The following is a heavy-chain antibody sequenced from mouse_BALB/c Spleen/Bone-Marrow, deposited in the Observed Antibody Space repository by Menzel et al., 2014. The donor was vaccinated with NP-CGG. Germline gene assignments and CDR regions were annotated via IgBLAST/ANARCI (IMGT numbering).Heavy chain of an antibody. D-gene: IGHD1-1*01. Sequence: DVQLQESGPELVKPGASVKMSCKASGYTFTDYYMDWVKQSHGEGFEWIGRVNPYNGGTSYNQKFKGKATLTVDKSSSTAYMELNSLTSEDSAVYYCSYDYFDYWGQGTTLTVSS. V-gene: IGHV1-19*01. CDR1: GYTFTDYY. J-gene: IGHJ2*01. CDR2: VNPYNGGT. CDR3: SYDYFDY.